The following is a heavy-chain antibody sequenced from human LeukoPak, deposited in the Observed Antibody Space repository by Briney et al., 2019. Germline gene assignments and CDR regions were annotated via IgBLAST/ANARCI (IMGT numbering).Heavy chain of an antibody. CDR3: ARVTTGGYYNC. V-gene: IGHV4-61*02. J-gene: IGHJ4*02. D-gene: IGHD3-22*01. CDR2: IYTSGST. CDR1: GGSISSGSYY. Sequence: PSQTLSLTCSVSGGSISSGSYYCSWIRQPAGKGLEWIGRIYTSGSTNYNPSLKSRVTMSFDASNNQFSLRLSSVTAADTAVYYCARVTTGGYYNCWGQGTLVTVSS.